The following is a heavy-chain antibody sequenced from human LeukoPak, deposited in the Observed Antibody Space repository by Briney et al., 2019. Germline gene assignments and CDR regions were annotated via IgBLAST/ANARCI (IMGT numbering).Heavy chain of an antibody. CDR3: ARGPHPGIVGATGRFDY. CDR1: GGTFISYA. J-gene: IGHJ4*02. D-gene: IGHD1-26*01. V-gene: IGHV1-69*05. CDR2: IIPIFGTA. Sequence: SVKVSCKASGGTFISYAISWVRQAPGQGLGWMGGIIPIFGTANYAQKFQGRVTITTDESTSTAYMELSSLRSEDTAVYYCARGPHPGIVGATGRFDYWGQGTLVTVSS.